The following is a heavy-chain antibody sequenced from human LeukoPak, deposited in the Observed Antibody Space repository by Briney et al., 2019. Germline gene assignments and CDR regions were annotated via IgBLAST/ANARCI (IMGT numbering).Heavy chain of an antibody. J-gene: IGHJ4*02. CDR2: IYYSGGT. D-gene: IGHD3-22*01. CDR3: ARDQLGGYYYDY. Sequence: SETLSLTCTASGGSISSYYWSWIRQPPGKGLEWIGYIYYSGGTNYNPSLKSRVTISVDTSKNQFSLKLSSVTAADTAVYYCARDQLGGYYYDYWGQGTLVTVSS. V-gene: IGHV4-59*01. CDR1: GGSISSYY.